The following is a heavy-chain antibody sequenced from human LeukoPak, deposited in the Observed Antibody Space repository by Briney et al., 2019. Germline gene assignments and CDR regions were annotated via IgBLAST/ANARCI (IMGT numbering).Heavy chain of an antibody. CDR1: GYSFTSYW. CDR3: ARNYYDSSGYQPHPYGMDV. CDR2: IYPGDSDT. V-gene: IGHV5-51*01. D-gene: IGHD3-22*01. J-gene: IGHJ6*02. Sequence: GESLKISCKGSGYSFTSYWIGWVRQMPGKGLEWMGIIYPGDSDTRYSPSFQGQVTISADKSISTAFLQWSSLKASDTAIYYCARNYYDSSGYQPHPYGMDVWGQGTTVTVSS.